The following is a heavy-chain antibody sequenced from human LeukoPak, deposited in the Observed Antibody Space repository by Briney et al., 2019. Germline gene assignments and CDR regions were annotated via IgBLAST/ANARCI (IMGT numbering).Heavy chain of an antibody. CDR2: INPNSGGT. D-gene: IGHD3-3*01. CDR1: GYTFTGYY. Sequence: ASVKVSCKASGYTFTGYYMHWVRQAPGQGLEWMGWINPNSGGTNYAQKFQGRVTMTRDTSISTAYMELSRLRSDDTAVYYCARGRVTIFGVVTLRGEFDPWGQGTLVTVPS. V-gene: IGHV1-2*02. CDR3: ARGRVTIFGVVTLRGEFDP. J-gene: IGHJ5*02.